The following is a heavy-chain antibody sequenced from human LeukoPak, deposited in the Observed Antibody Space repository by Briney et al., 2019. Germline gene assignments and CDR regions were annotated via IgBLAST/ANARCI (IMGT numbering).Heavy chain of an antibody. J-gene: IGHJ4*02. CDR2: IKSKTDGGTT. CDR3: TLGDFWSGYSNFDY. V-gene: IGHV3-15*01. D-gene: IGHD3-3*01. CDR1: GFTFSNAW. Sequence: PGGSLRLSCAASGFTFSNAWMSWVRRAPGKGLEWVGRIKSKTDGGTTDYAAPVKGRFTISRDDSKNTLYLQMNSLKTEDTAVYYCTLGDFWSGYSNFDYWGQGTLVTVSS.